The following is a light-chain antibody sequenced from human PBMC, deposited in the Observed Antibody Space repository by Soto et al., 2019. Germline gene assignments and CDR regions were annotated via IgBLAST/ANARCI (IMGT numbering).Light chain of an antibody. CDR2: EVT. CDR1: SSDVGGHHY. J-gene: IGLJ2*01. V-gene: IGLV2-8*01. CDR3: SSYAGSNNLV. Sequence: QSALTQPPSASGSPGQSVTISCTGTSSDVGGHHYVSWYQQHPGKAPKLMIHEVTKRPSGVPDRFSGSKSGNTASLTVSGLQGEDEADYYCSSYAGSNNLVFGGGTKLTVL.